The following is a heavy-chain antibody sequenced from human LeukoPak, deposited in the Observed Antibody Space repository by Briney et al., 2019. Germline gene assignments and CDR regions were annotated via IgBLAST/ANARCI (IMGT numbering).Heavy chain of an antibody. D-gene: IGHD3-22*01. J-gene: IGHJ5*02. CDR1: GYTLTELS. V-gene: IGHV1-24*01. Sequence: GASVKVSCKVSGYTLTELSMHWVRQAPGKGLEWMGGFDPEDGETIYAQKFQGRVTMTEDTSTDTAYMELSSLRSEDTAVYYCARDGDTMIVVVSRNWFDPWGQGTLVTVSS. CDR2: FDPEDGET. CDR3: ARDGDTMIVVVSRNWFDP.